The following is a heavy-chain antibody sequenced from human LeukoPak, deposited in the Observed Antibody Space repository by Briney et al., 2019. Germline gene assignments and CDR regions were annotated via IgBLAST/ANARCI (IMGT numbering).Heavy chain of an antibody. CDR1: GFTFSSYG. J-gene: IGHJ4*02. V-gene: IGHV3-30*02. CDR2: IRYDGSNK. Sequence: PGGSLRLSCAASGFTFSSYGMHWVRQAPGKGLEWVAFIRYDGSNKYYGDSVTGRITISRDNSKNTLFLQMNSLRPEVTAVYYCAKDAYYVSGSYSDYWGQGTLVTVSS. D-gene: IGHD3-10*01. CDR3: AKDAYYVSGSYSDY.